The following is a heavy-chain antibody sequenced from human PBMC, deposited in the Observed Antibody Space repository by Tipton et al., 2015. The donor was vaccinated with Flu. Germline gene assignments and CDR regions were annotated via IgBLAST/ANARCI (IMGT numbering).Heavy chain of an antibody. CDR1: GYTFTGYY. D-gene: IGHD2-15*01. Sequence: QLVQSGAEVKKPGASVKVSCKASGYTFTGYYMHWVRQAPGQGLEWMGRINPNSGGTNYAQKFQGRVTMTRDTSISTAYMERGGLTSDETPVYSCARVEGAGYCGGSGCYGGWFAPWGRGTLVPVSS. CDR2: INPNSGGT. J-gene: IGHJ5*02. CDR3: ARVEGAGYCGGSGCYGGWFAP. V-gene: IGHV1-2*06.